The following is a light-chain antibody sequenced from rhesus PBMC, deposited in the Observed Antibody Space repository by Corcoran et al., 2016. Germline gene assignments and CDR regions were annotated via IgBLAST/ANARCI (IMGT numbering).Light chain of an antibody. CDR1: QGISSY. J-gene: IGKJ3*01. Sequence: DIQMTQSPSSLSASVGDTVTITCRASQGISSYLNWFQQKPGKAPKLLIYAAPTLQSGVPSRFSGSGSGTDFTLTISSLQPEDFATYYCQQYKRYPFTFGPGTKLDIK. CDR3: QQYKRYPFT. CDR2: AAP. V-gene: IGKV1-28*02.